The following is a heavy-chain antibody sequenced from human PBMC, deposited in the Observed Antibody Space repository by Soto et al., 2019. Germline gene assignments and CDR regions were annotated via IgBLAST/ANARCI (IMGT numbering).Heavy chain of an antibody. CDR2: IRGSGDST. D-gene: IGHD3-22*01. CDR1: GFTFSSYA. V-gene: IGHV3-23*01. J-gene: IGHJ4*02. CDR3: AKEQDRYYFDSSGFPTDS. Sequence: EVQLLESGGGLAQPGGSLRLSCAASGFTFSSYAMAWVRQAPGKGLEWVSAIRGSGDSTYYADSVKGRFSISRDNAKDTLHPQMNSLRAEDTAVYYCAKEQDRYYFDSSGFPTDSWGQGTLVTVSS.